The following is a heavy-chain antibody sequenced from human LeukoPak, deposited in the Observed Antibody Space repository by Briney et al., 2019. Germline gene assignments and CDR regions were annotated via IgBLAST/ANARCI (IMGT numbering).Heavy chain of an antibody. CDR1: GFTFSSFW. V-gene: IGHV3-7*01. CDR3: ARGHYDSSGYYFTGDAFDI. D-gene: IGHD3-22*01. CDR2: IKQDGSEK. Sequence: GGSLRLSCAASGFTFSSFWMSWVRQAPGKGLEWVANIKQDGSEKYYVDSVKGRFTISRDNSKNTLYLQMNSLRAEDTAVYYCARGHYDSSGYYFTGDAFDIWGQGTMVTVSS. J-gene: IGHJ3*02.